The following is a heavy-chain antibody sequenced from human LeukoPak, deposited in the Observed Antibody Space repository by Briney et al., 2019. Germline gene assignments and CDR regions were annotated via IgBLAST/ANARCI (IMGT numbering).Heavy chain of an antibody. V-gene: IGHV4-34*01. J-gene: IGHJ4*02. D-gene: IGHD6-13*01. CDR1: GGSFSGYY. CDR2: INHSGST. Sequence: SETLSLTCAVYGGSFSGYYWSWIRQPPGKGLEWNGEINHSGSTNYNPSLKSRVTISVDTSKNQFSLKLSSVTAADTAVYYCARGGANIAAAGNDYWGQGTLVTVSS. CDR3: ARGGANIAAAGNDY.